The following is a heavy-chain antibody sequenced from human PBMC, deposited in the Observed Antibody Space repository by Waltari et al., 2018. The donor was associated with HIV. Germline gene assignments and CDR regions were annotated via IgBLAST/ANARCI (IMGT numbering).Heavy chain of an antibody. Sequence: QVQLLQSGAEVKKPGASVQVSCKASGYTFTPYYIHWVRQAPGQGLEWMGWVYPNTGATNCAQNVQGRVTMARDASIRTVSMELSRLRSDDTAVYYCVRQMTFYDAFDIWGQGTLVTVSA. J-gene: IGHJ3*02. CDR3: VRQMTFYDAFDI. CDR2: VYPNTGAT. CDR1: GYTFTPYY. V-gene: IGHV1-2*02.